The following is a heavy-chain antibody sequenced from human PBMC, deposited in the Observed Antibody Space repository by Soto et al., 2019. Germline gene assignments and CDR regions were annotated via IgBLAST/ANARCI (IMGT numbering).Heavy chain of an antibody. CDR1: GSTFSNDW. J-gene: IGHJ6*02. CDR2: INSDGSST. V-gene: IGHV3-74*01. CDR3: ARDRSYSLDV. Sequence: GGSLRLSCAVSGSTFSNDWMHWVRQAPGKGLVWVSHINSDGSSTNYADFVKGRFTIARDNAKNTVYLQMNSLRAEDTAVYYCARDRSYSLDVWGQGTTVTVSS.